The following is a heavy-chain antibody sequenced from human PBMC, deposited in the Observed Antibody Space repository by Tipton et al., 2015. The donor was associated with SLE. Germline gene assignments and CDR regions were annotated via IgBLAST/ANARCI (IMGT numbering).Heavy chain of an antibody. D-gene: IGHD2-21*01. J-gene: IGHJ4*02. CDR2: ISGGGQTA. CDR1: GFTFGHYA. CDR3: AKGVVMIAGRGGLES. V-gene: IGHV3-23*01. Sequence: SLRLSCAASGFTFGHYAMTWVRQAPGKGLQWVSSISGGGQTAYYADSVKGRFTLSRDNSFDTLSLQMNNLRAEDTAIYYCAKGVVMIAGRGGLESWGPGTVVTV.